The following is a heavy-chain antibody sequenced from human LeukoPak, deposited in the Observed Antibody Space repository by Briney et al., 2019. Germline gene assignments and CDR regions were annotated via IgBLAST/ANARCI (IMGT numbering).Heavy chain of an antibody. CDR3: AKDGDSYGGFSYYFDY. CDR2: ISWNSGSM. CDR1: GFTFDDYA. Sequence: GGSLRLSCAASGFTFDDYAMHWVRQAPGKGLEWVSGISWNSGSMGYADSVKGRFTISRDNAKSSLYLQMNSLRAEDTALYYCAKDGDSYGGFSYYFDYWGQGTLVTVSS. J-gene: IGHJ4*02. D-gene: IGHD5-12*01. V-gene: IGHV3-9*01.